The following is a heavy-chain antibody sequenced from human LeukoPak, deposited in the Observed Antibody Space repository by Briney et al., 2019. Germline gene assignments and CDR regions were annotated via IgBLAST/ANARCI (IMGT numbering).Heavy chain of an antibody. CDR2: IIPIFGIA. CDR1: GGTFSSYA. J-gene: IGHJ5*02. D-gene: IGHD3-22*01. CDR3: ARDPTDYYDSSGYYSHWFDP. V-gene: IGHV1-69*04. Sequence: SVKVSCKASGGTFSSYAISWVRQAPGQGLEWMGRIIPIFGIANYAQKFQGTVTITADKSTSTAYMELSSLRSEDTAVYYCARDPTDYYDSSGYYSHWFDPWGQGTLVTVSS.